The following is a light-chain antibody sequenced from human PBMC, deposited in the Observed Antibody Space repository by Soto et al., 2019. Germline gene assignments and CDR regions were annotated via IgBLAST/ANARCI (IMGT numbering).Light chain of an antibody. CDR3: QQSYSTTRT. V-gene: IGKV1-9*01. J-gene: IGKJ1*01. CDR2: AAS. Sequence: EIQLTQSPAILSASVGDRVTITCRASQSLSSYLVGYQQKPGKDPKILIYAASTLQSGVPSRFSGSGSGTEFTLTISSLQPEDFATSYCQQSYSTTRTFGQGTKVEI. CDR1: QSLSSY.